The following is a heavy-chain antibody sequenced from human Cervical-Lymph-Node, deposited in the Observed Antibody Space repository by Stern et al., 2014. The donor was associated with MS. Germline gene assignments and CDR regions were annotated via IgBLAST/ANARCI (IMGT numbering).Heavy chain of an antibody. CDR3: AHRGDSWYFDL. V-gene: IGHV2-5*02. CDR2: IYWDDDE. Sequence: QVTLKESGPTLVKPTQTLTLTCTFSGISLSTSGVGVGWIRQPPGKALEWLALIYWDDDERYSPSLKSRLTITKDTSKNQVVLTMTNMDPVDTGTYYCAHRGDSWYFDLWGRGTLVTVSS. D-gene: IGHD2-21*02. CDR1: GISLSTSGVG. J-gene: IGHJ2*01.